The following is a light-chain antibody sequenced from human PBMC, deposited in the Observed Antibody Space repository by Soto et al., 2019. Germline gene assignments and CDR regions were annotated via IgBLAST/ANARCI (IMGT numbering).Light chain of an antibody. CDR2: AAS. Sequence: DIQMTQSPSSLSASVGDRVTITCRAGQDINIYLAWYQQKPGKVPKLLISAASTLQSGVPSRFSGSGSGTDFTLTISSLQPEDVATYYCQKYGSSPQTFGQGTKVEIK. J-gene: IGKJ1*01. CDR3: QKYGSSPQT. CDR1: QDINIY. V-gene: IGKV1-27*01.